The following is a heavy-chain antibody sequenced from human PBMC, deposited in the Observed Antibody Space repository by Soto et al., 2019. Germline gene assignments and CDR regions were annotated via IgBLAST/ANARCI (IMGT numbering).Heavy chain of an antibody. CDR2: ISGSGGST. D-gene: IGHD3-9*01. CDR3: AKGHYDILTGYYPADY. J-gene: IGHJ4*02. CDR1: GFTFSSYS. V-gene: IGHV3-23*01. Sequence: GGSLRLSCAASGFTFSSYSMSWVRQAPGKGLEWVSAISGSGGSTFYADSVKGRFTISRDNSKNTLYLQMNSLRAEDTAVYYCAKGHYDILTGYYPADYWAQGTLVTVSS.